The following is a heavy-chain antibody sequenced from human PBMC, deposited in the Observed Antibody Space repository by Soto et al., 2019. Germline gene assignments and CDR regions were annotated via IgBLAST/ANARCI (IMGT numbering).Heavy chain of an antibody. CDR2: INPNSGGT. Sequence: GASVKVSCKASGGTFSSYAISWVRQAPGQGLEWMGWINPNSGGTNYAQKFQGRFTMTRDTPISTAYMELSRLRSDDTAVYYCARLMDYYYYYGMDVWGQGTTVTVSS. V-gene: IGHV1-2*02. CDR3: ARLMDYYYYYGMDV. CDR1: GGTFSSYA. J-gene: IGHJ6*02.